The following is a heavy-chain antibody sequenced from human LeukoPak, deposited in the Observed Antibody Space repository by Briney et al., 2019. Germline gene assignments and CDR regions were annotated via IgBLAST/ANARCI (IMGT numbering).Heavy chain of an antibody. Sequence: PGGTLRLSCAASGFTFSSYGMSWVRQAPGKGLEWVSAISGSGGSTYYADSVKGRFTISRDNSKNTLYLQMNSLRAEDTAVYYCAKARYSSGWTTTIDYWGQGTLVTVSS. J-gene: IGHJ4*02. CDR2: ISGSGGST. D-gene: IGHD6-25*01. V-gene: IGHV3-23*01. CDR1: GFTFSSYG. CDR3: AKARYSSGWTTTIDY.